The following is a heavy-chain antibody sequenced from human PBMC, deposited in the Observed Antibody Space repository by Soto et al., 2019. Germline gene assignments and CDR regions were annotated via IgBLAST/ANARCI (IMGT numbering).Heavy chain of an antibody. CDR1: GGTFSSYA. CDR3: ARDLKGLAKISRYYYGMDV. J-gene: IGHJ6*02. Sequence: ASVKVSCKASGGTFSSYAISWVRQAPGQGLEWMGGIIPIFGTANYAQKFQGRVTITADESTSTAYMELSSLRSEDTAVYYCARDLKGLAKISRYYYGMDVWGQGTTVTVSS. D-gene: IGHD5-12*01. V-gene: IGHV1-69*13. CDR2: IIPIFGTA.